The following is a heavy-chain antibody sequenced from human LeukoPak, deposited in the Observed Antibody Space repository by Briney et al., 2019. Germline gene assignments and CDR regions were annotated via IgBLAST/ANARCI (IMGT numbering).Heavy chain of an antibody. D-gene: IGHD5-12*01. CDR1: GFTFSSYA. Sequence: GGSLRLSCAASGFTFSSYAMSWVRQAPGKGLEWVSAISGSGGSTYYADSAKGRFTISRDNSKNTLYLQMNSLRAEDTAVYYCAKTGLREIAFDIWGQGTMVTVSS. J-gene: IGHJ3*02. V-gene: IGHV3-23*01. CDR2: ISGSGGST. CDR3: AKTGLREIAFDI.